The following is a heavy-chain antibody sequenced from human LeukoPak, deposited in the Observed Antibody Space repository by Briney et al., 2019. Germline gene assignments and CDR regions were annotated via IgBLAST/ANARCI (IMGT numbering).Heavy chain of an antibody. CDR2: IYNGDGT. CDR3: ARDHRYGGLFDY. Sequence: TGGSLRLSCAASGFTVSSNYMSWVRQAPGKGLEWVSVIYNGDGTYYADSVKGRFTISRDNSKNSLYLQMNTLRAEDTAVYYCARDHRYGGLFDYWGQGILVTVSS. CDR1: GFTVSSNY. V-gene: IGHV3-53*01. D-gene: IGHD1-1*01. J-gene: IGHJ4*02.